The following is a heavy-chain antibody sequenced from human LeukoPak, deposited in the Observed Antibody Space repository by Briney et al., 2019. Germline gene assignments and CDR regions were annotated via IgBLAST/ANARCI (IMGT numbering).Heavy chain of an antibody. D-gene: IGHD6-19*01. V-gene: IGHV1-18*01. J-gene: IGHJ4*02. CDR1: GYVFNSFG. CDR2: VSAYKGYT. Sequence: ASVRVSCKTSGYVFNSFGITWLRQAPGQGLEWMGWVSAYKGYTSHAQKFQDRVIMTTDTSTTTAYMELRNLKSDDTAVYYCAREAVSFVAVANDGYFDSWGQGSLVIVSS. CDR3: AREAVSFVAVANDGYFDS.